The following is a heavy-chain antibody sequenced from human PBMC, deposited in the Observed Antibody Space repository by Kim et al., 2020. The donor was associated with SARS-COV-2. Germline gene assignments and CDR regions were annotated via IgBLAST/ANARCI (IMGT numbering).Heavy chain of an antibody. J-gene: IGHJ4*02. CDR2: IRSKANSYAT. CDR3: TRSHGIAAAGPGVGLSDY. V-gene: IGHV3-73*01. Sequence: GGSLRLSCAASGFTFSGSAMHWVRQASGKGLEWVGRIRSKANSYATAYAASVKGRFTISRDDSKNTAYLQMNSLKTEDTAVYYCTRSHGIAAAGPGVGLSDYWGQGTLVTVSS. CDR1: GFTFSGSA. D-gene: IGHD6-13*01.